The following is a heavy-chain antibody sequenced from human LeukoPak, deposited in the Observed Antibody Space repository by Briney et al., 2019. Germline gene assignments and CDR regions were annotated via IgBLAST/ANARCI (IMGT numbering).Heavy chain of an antibody. CDR1: GGSISSGGYS. V-gene: IGHV4-30-2*01. CDR3: ARRPLFLPLDF. D-gene: IGHD2-21*01. CDR2: IYHSGST. Sequence: PSETLSLTCAVSGGSISSGGYSWSWIRQPPGKGLEWIGYIYHSGSTYYNPSLKSRVTISVDRSKNQFSLKLSSVTAADTAVYYCARRPLFLPLDFWGQGALVTVAS. J-gene: IGHJ4*02.